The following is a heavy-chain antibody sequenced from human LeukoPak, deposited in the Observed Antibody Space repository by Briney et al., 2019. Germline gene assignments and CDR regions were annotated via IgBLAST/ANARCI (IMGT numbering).Heavy chain of an antibody. Sequence: PGGSLRLSCAASGFTFSSYSMNWVRQAPGKGLEWVSSISSSSSYIYYADSVKGRFTISRDNAKNSLYLQMNSLKTEDTAVYYCTTVSSTRGGYYYYYYMDVWGKGTTVTVSS. CDR3: TTVSSTRGGYYYYYYMDV. CDR2: ISSSSSYI. CDR1: GFTFSSYS. J-gene: IGHJ6*03. D-gene: IGHD3-10*01. V-gene: IGHV3-21*03.